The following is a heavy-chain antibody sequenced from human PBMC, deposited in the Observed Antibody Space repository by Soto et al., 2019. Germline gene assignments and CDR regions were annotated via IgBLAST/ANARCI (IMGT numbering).Heavy chain of an antibody. CDR3: ARDHLILPAHDFFYGSDV. J-gene: IGHJ6*02. V-gene: IGHV3-7*03. Sequence: VGSLRLSCEVSGFVFSMYSMSWVRQTPGKGLEWVAKIPQEGVDGHYADSVKGRFTISRDNGKNSLYLQMNNLRAEDTAVYYCARDHLILPAHDFFYGSDVWGRGATVTVSS. D-gene: IGHD2-21*02. CDR2: IPQEGVDG. CDR1: GFVFSMYS.